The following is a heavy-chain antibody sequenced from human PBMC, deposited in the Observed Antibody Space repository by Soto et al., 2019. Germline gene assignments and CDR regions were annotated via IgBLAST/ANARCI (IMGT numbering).Heavy chain of an antibody. J-gene: IGHJ4*02. CDR3: TRDDSGLVIDY. CDR1: GFNFRDFW. V-gene: IGHV3-74*01. CDR2: IQSDGRDV. Sequence: PRLSCEASGFNFRDFWMHWVRQPPGKGPEWVSNIQSDGRDVSYADSVRGRFTIARDDARNTLYLQMSNLRVEDAAIYYCTRDDSGLVIDYWGQGTQVTASS. D-gene: IGHD2-21*01.